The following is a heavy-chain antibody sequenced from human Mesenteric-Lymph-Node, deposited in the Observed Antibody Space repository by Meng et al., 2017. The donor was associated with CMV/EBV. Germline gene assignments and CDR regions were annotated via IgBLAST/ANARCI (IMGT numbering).Heavy chain of an antibody. J-gene: IGHJ5*02. D-gene: IGHD6-13*01. Sequence: GSLRLSCTVSGGSMSGYYWSWVRQPPGKGLEWIGNIYYSGYTNFNPSLKSRVTISVDTSKNQFSLKVSSVTAADTAVYYCARDDRAGIAALDPWGQGTLVTVSS. V-gene: IGHV4-59*01. CDR2: IYYSGYT. CDR3: ARDDRAGIAALDP. CDR1: GGSMSGYY.